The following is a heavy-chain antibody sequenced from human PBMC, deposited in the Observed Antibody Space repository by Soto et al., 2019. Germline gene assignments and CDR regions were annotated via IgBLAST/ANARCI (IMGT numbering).Heavy chain of an antibody. CDR1: GYTFTDYY. D-gene: IGHD1-26*01. V-gene: IGHV1-69-2*01. CDR3: ASSGSHNQPYKLNY. CDR2: VDLEDGET. Sequence: EVQLVQSGAEVKKPGASVKISCKVSGYTFTDYYMHWVQQAPGKGLEWMGLVDLEDGETMYAEKFQGRVTITADTSTDTAYMDLSSLRSEDTAVYYCASSGSHNQPYKLNYWGQGTLVTVSS. J-gene: IGHJ4*02.